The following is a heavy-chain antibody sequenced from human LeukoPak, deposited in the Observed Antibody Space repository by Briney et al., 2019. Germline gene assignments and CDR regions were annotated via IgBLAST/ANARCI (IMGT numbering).Heavy chain of an antibody. CDR1: GDSVSNNIAT. Sequence: SQTLSLTCAISGDSVSNNIATWNWVRQSPSRGLEWLRRTYYRSRWGNDYAISAKSRISINPDTSRNQFSLQLNSVTPEDTAVYYCVRDSDDYYWALDFWGQGTPVTVSS. CDR2: TYYRSRWGN. D-gene: IGHD3-10*01. CDR3: VRDSDDYYWALDF. J-gene: IGHJ4*02. V-gene: IGHV6-1*01.